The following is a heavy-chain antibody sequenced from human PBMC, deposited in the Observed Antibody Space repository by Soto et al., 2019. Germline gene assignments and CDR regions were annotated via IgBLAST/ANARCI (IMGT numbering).Heavy chain of an antibody. J-gene: IGHJ5*02. Sequence: ASVKVSCKASGYTFTSYAMHWVRQAPGQRLEWMGWINAGNGNTKYSPKFQGRVTITRDTSASTAYMELSSLRSEDTAVYYCARQGRIVVVNWFDPWGQGTLVTVSS. CDR3: ARQGRIVVVNWFDP. D-gene: IGHD2-21*01. V-gene: IGHV1-3*01. CDR2: INAGNGNT. CDR1: GYTFTSYA.